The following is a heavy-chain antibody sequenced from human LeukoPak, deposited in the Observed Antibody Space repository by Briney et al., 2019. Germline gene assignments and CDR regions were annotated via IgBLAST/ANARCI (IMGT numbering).Heavy chain of an antibody. CDR3: ARRAYSSGWYAY. CDR1: GGSFSGYY. D-gene: IGHD6-19*01. Sequence: PSETLSLTCAVYGGSFSGYYWSWIRQPPGKGLEWIGEINHSGSTNYNPSLKSRVTIPVDTSKNQFSLKLSSVTAADTAVHYCARRAYSSGWYAYWGQGTLVTVSS. V-gene: IGHV4-34*01. J-gene: IGHJ4*02. CDR2: INHSGST.